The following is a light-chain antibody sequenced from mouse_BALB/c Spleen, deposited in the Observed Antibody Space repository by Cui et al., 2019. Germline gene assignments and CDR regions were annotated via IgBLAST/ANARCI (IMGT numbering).Light chain of an antibody. J-gene: IGKJ5*01. CDR3: QQWSSNPLT. Sequence: QIVLTQSPALTSASPGEKATMTCSASSSVSYMYWYQQKPRSSPKPWIYLTSNLASGVPARFSGSGSGTSYSLTISSMEAEDAATYYCQQWSSNPLTFGAGTKLELK. CDR2: LTS. CDR1: SSVSY. V-gene: IGKV4-68*01.